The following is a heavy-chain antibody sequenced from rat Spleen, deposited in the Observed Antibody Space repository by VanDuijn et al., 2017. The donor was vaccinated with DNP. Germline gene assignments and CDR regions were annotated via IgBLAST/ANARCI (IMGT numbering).Heavy chain of an antibody. V-gene: IGHV3-1*01. CDR2: INYSGAT. CDR3: ARGRPSWELYWYFDF. CDR1: GYSITSNY. Sequence: EVQLQESGPGLVKPSQSLSLTCSVTGYSITSNYWGWIRKFPGNKMEWMGYINYSGATAYNPSLRSRISITRDTSKNHFFLQLNSVATEDTATYYCARGRPSWELYWYFDFWGPGTMVTVSS. J-gene: IGHJ1*01. D-gene: IGHD5-1*01.